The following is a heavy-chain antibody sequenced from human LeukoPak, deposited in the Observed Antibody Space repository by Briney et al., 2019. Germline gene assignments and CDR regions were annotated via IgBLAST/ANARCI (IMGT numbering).Heavy chain of an antibody. J-gene: IGHJ4*02. CDR3: AKEPNAYSSDSYFDY. CDR2: VRSDGTTK. Sequence: GGSLRLSSAASGFTFSSHGMHWVRQAPGKGLEWVAFVRSDGTTKYYADSVKGRFTISRDNSKNTMFLQMNSLRPEDTAVYYCAKEPNAYSSDSYFDYWGQGTLVTVSS. V-gene: IGHV3-30*02. CDR1: GFTFSSHG. D-gene: IGHD3-10*01.